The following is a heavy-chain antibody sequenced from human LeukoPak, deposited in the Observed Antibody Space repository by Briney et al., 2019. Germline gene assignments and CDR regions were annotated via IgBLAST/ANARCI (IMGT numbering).Heavy chain of an antibody. D-gene: IGHD3-22*01. CDR2: INHSGST. J-gene: IGHJ3*02. V-gene: IGHV4-34*01. CDR1: GGSFSGYY. CDR3: ARSMIVVVRDAFDI. Sequence: SETLSLTCAVYGGSFSGYYWSWLRQPPGKGLEWIGEINHSGSTNYNPSLKSRVTISVDTSKNQFSLKLSSVTAADTAVYYCARSMIVVVRDAFDIWGQGTMVTVSS.